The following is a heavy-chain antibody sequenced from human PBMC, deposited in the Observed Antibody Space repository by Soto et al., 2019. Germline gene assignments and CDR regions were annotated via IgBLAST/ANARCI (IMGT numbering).Heavy chain of an antibody. D-gene: IGHD2-21*02. CDR3: AKRLTSGDEGF. V-gene: IGHV3-23*01. CDR1: GFTFSDFS. J-gene: IGHJ4*02. Sequence: GGSLRIGGAASGFTFSDFSMMWVRQAPGQGPECVSAISAGGVATYYADSVMGRFTISRDNSRNTLYLQMNSLRGEDTAVYYCAKRLTSGDEGFWGRGTLVPVSS. CDR2: ISAGGVAT.